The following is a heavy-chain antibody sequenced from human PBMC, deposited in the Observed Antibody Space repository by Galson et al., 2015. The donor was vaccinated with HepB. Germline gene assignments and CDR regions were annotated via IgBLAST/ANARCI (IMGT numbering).Heavy chain of an antibody. Sequence: PALVKPTQTLTLTCTVSGFSLSNARMGVSWIRQPPGKALEWLSPIFSYDEKSYSTSLKSRLTISRDPSKSQVVLTMTNMDPVDTATYYCARMEVITFGGVIVMNPYFDYWGQGTLVTVSS. CDR2: IFSYDEK. D-gene: IGHD3-16*02. J-gene: IGHJ4*02. CDR3: ARMEVITFGGVIVMNPYFDY. CDR1: GFSLSNARMG. V-gene: IGHV2-26*01.